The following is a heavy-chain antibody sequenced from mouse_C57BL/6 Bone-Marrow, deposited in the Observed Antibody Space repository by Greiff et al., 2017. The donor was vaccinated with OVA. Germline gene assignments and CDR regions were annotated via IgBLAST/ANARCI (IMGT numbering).Heavy chain of an antibody. CDR1: GYTFTSYW. D-gene: IGHD2-1*01. J-gene: IGHJ1*03. CDR2: IDPSASYT. Sequence: QVQLQQPGAELVMPGASVKLSCKASGYTFTSYWMHWVKQRPGQGLEWIGEIDPSASYTTYNQKFKGKSTLTVDKSSSTAYMQLRSLTSEDSAFDCFASLLWYRHWYVDVWGTGTTGTVSS. CDR3: ASLLWYRHWYVDV. V-gene: IGHV1-69*01.